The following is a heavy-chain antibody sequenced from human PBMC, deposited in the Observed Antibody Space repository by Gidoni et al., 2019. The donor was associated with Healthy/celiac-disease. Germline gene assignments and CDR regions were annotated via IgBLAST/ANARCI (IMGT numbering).Heavy chain of an antibody. D-gene: IGHD3-22*01. Sequence: QLQLQESGPGLVKPSETLSLTCTVSGGSISSRSYYWGWLRQPPGKGLEWIGSIYYSGSTYYNPSLKSRVTISVDTSKNQFSLKLSSVTAADTAVYYCARQEDYYDSSGYYYAAFDIWGQGTMVTVSS. V-gene: IGHV4-39*01. J-gene: IGHJ3*02. CDR1: GGSISSRSYY. CDR3: ARQEDYYDSSGYYYAAFDI. CDR2: IYYSGST.